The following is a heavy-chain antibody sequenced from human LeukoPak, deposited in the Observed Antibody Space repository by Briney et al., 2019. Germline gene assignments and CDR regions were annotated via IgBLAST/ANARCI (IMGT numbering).Heavy chain of an antibody. Sequence: GGSLRLSCVGSGFTINPFNHYWMHWVRQAPGKGLVWVAHITRAATDTMYADFVKGRFTVSRDDAKSTLYLEMNSLTVEDTAVYYCARKRTIGYYGSGSYSFDYWGQETLVTVSS. CDR1: GFTINPFNHYW. D-gene: IGHD3-10*01. CDR2: ITRAATDT. J-gene: IGHJ4*02. CDR3: ARKRTIGYYGSGSYSFDY. V-gene: IGHV3-74*03.